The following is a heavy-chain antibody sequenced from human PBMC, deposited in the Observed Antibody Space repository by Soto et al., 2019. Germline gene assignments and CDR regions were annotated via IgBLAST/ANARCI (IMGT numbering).Heavy chain of an antibody. CDR3: AKGGLRGLDNGNFDH. CDR2: VSGAGITT. CDR1: GFTLSNVA. D-gene: IGHD4-17*01. V-gene: IGHV3-23*04. J-gene: IGHJ4*01. Sequence: EVQLEESGGDLVKPGGSLRLSCAASGFTLSNVAMSWVRQDPGKGLEWVSVVSGAGITTKYAASVKGRFTVSRDNSKNTMTLQMGSLRAEDTGIYYCAKGGLRGLDNGNFDHWGHGTLVTVSS.